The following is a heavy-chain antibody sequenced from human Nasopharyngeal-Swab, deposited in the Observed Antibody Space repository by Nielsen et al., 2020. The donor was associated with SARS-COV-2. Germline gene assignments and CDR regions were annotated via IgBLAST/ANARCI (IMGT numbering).Heavy chain of an antibody. CDR3: ARDRVVVVVAATQSSSYYYYGMDV. V-gene: IGHV3-33*01. J-gene: IGHJ6*02. D-gene: IGHD2-15*01. CDR1: GFTFSSYG. Sequence: GESLKISCAASGFTFSSYGMHWVRQAPGKGLEWVAVIWYDGSNTYYVDSVKGRFTISRDNSRNTLYLQMNSLRDEDTAVYYCARDRVVVVVAATQSSSYYYYGMDVWGQGTTVTVSS. CDR2: IWYDGSNT.